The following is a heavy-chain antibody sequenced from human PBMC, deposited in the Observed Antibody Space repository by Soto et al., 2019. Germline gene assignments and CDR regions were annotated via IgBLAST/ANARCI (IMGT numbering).Heavy chain of an antibody. CDR3: ASGDSYDGSVYRSRAHDY. CDR2: ISYDGNNK. D-gene: IGHD3-22*01. Sequence: GGSLRLSCAVSGFPFSIYAMHWVRQAPGEGLEWVAVISYDGNNKYLADSVKGRFTISRDNSKNTLYLQMNSLRADDTAIYYCASGDSYDGSVYRSRAHDYWGQGTLVTVSS. J-gene: IGHJ4*02. V-gene: IGHV3-30-3*01. CDR1: GFPFSIYA.